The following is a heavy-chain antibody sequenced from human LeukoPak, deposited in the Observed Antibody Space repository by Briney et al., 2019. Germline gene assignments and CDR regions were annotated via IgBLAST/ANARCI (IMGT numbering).Heavy chain of an antibody. CDR1: IFSFSSYS. J-gene: IGHJ4*02. CDR2: INSGSNSI. CDR3: TREQDREASATVVGDY. D-gene: IGHD4-23*01. V-gene: IGHV3-48*01. Sequence: GGSLRLSCAASIFSFSSYSMNWVRQAPGKGLEWVSYINSGSNSIHYADSVKGRFTISRDNAKNSLFLQMNSLRAEDTAVYYCTREQDREASATVVGDYWGQGTLVTVSS.